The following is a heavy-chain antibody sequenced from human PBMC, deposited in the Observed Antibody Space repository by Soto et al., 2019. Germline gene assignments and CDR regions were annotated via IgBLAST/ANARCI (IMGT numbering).Heavy chain of an antibody. CDR2: IYYSGST. CDR1: GGSISSGGYY. CDR3: ARMGGPHRGYSGYDSYTNYFDY. D-gene: IGHD5-12*01. V-gene: IGHV4-31*03. J-gene: IGHJ4*02. Sequence: SETLSLTCTVSGGSISSGGYYWSWIRQHPGKGLEWIGYIYYSGSTYYNPSLKSRVTISVDTSKNQFSLKLSSVTAADTAVYYCARMGGPHRGYSGYDSYTNYFDYWGQGTLVTVSS.